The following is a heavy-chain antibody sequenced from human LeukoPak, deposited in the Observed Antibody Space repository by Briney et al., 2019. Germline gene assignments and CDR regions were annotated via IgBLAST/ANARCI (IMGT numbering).Heavy chain of an antibody. J-gene: IGHJ4*02. D-gene: IGHD3-3*01. CDR3: ARQDFASAPIDY. V-gene: IGHV4-59*08. CDR1: GGSISSYY. Sequence: SETLSLTCTVSGGSISSYYWSWIRQPPGKGLEWIGYIYYSGSTNYNPSLKSRVTISVDTSKNQFSLKLSSVTAADTAVYYCARQDFASAPIDYWGQGTLVTVSS. CDR2: IYYSGST.